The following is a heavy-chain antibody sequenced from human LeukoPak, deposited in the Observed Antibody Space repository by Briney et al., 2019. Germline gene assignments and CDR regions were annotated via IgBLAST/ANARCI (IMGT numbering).Heavy chain of an antibody. D-gene: IGHD1-26*01. V-gene: IGHV3-74*01. Sequence: GGSLRLSCAASAFTFNTYWMHWVRQVPGGGLGWVSRILGDVRSTNYADSVKGGFTISRDNAKDTLYLHMNSLTAEDTAVYYCARGAKWAYYFDYWGQGTLVTVSS. CDR2: ILGDVRST. J-gene: IGHJ4*02. CDR1: AFTFNTYW. CDR3: ARGAKWAYYFDY.